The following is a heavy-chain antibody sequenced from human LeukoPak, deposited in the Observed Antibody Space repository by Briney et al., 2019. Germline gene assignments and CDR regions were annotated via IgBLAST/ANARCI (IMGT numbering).Heavy chain of an antibody. CDR3: ARSPPYRRVVVVACDY. CDR1: GFTFSSYA. Sequence: GGSLRLSCAASGFTFSSYAMHWVRQAPGKGLEWVAVISYDGSNKYYADSVKGRFTISRDNSKNTLYLQMNSLRAEDTAVYYCARSPPYRRVVVVACDYWGQGTLVTVSS. D-gene: IGHD2-15*01. J-gene: IGHJ4*02. V-gene: IGHV3-30*04. CDR2: ISYDGSNK.